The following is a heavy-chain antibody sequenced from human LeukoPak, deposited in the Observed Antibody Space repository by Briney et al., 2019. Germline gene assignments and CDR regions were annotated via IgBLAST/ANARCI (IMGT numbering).Heavy chain of an antibody. CDR3: AKDRDGDYYFDY. CDR1: GFTVSSNY. J-gene: IGHJ4*02. Sequence: GGSLRLSCAASGFTVSSNYMSWVRQAPGKGLEWVSVIYSGGSTYYADSVKGRFTISRDNSKNTLYLQMNSLRAEDTAVYYCAKDRDGDYYFDYWGQGTLVTVSS. CDR2: IYSGGST. D-gene: IGHD4-17*01. V-gene: IGHV3-66*01.